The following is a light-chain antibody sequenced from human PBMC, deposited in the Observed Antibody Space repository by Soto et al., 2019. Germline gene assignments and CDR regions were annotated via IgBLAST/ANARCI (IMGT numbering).Light chain of an antibody. V-gene: IGLV2-14*01. CDR3: SSYTTTTTTV. CDR2: EVS. CDR1: SSDVGGHNY. J-gene: IGLJ2*01. Sequence: QSALAQPASVSGSPGQSITISCTGTSSDVGGHNYVSWYQQHPGKAPKLLIYEVSDRPSGVSNRFSGSKSGNTASLTISGLQPEDEADYYCSSYTTTTTTVFGGGTKLTVL.